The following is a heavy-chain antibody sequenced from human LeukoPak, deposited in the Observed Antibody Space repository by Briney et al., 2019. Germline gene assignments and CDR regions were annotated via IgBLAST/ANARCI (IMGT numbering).Heavy chain of an antibody. J-gene: IGHJ3*02. D-gene: IGHD2-2*02. Sequence: ASVKVSCKASGYTFTGYYMHWVRQAPGQGLEWMGWINPNSGGTNYAQKFQGRVTMTRDTSISTAYMELSRLRSDDTAVYYCARVGVAPAAIPEGAFDIWGQGTMVTVSS. V-gene: IGHV1-2*02. CDR2: INPNSGGT. CDR3: ARVGVAPAAIPEGAFDI. CDR1: GYTFTGYY.